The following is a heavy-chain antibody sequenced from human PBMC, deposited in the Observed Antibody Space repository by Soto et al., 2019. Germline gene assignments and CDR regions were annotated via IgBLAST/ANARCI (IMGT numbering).Heavy chain of an antibody. CDR1: GGSISSSSYY. V-gene: IGHV4-39*01. Sequence: QLQLQESGPGLVKPSETLSLTCTVSGGSISSSSYYWGWIRQPPGKGLEWIGSIYYSGSTYYNPSLKSRVTISVDTSKIQFSLKLSSVTAADTAVYYCASTTHDCWSGGSGWYKAFDYWGQGTLVTVSS. D-gene: IGHD3-3*01. J-gene: IGHJ4*02. CDR2: IYYSGST. CDR3: ASTTHDCWSGGSGWYKAFDY.